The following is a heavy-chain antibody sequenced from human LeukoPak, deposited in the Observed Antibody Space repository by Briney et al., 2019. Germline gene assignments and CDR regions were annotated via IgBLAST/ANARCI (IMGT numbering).Heavy chain of an antibody. CDR1: GFTFSSYA. Sequence: PGGSLRLSCAASGFTFSSYAMSWVRRAPGKGLEWVSAISGSGGSTYYADSVKGRFTISRDNSKNTLYLQMNSLRAEDTAVYYCARVTDSGYDYNYYGMDVWGQGTTVTVSS. V-gene: IGHV3-23*01. D-gene: IGHD5-12*01. CDR2: ISGSGGST. J-gene: IGHJ6*02. CDR3: ARVTDSGYDYNYYGMDV.